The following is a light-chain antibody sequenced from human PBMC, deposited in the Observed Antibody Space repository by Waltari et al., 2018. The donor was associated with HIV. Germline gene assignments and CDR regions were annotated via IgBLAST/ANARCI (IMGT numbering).Light chain of an antibody. CDR1: SSTVGGCTF. Sequence: QPALTQPASVSGSPGETIPIPCTGTSSTVGGCTFVTWYQQHPGKAPTIRVREVTKRLPGIPVRFTASKSGNAAYRTISGLQAEDEAIYYCTTHTANDALGFGGGTKLTVL. CDR3: TTHTANDALG. CDR2: EVT. J-gene: IGLJ3*02. V-gene: IGLV2-14*01.